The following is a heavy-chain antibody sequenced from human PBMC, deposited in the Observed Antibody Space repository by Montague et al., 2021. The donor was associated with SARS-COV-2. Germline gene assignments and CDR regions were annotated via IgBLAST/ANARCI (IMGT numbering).Heavy chain of an antibody. CDR3: ARERQDSSGWSTYWYFDL. Sequence: SLRLSRAASGFTFSSYWMSWVRQAPGKGLEWVANIEEDGSEKYYMDSVKGRFTISRDNAKNSLSLQMNSLRAEDTAVYYCARERQDSSGWSTYWYFDLWGRGTLVTVSS. V-gene: IGHV3-7*01. CDR2: IEEDGSEK. CDR1: GFTFSSYW. D-gene: IGHD6-19*01. J-gene: IGHJ2*01.